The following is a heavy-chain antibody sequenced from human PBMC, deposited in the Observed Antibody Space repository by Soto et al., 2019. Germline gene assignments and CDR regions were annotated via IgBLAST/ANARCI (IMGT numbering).Heavy chain of an antibody. CDR3: AKGEGPRAVAGSLYYYGMDV. CDR1: GGTFSNYT. V-gene: IGHV1-69*06. J-gene: IGHJ6*02. CDR2: IIPIVGTV. D-gene: IGHD6-19*01. Sequence: QVQLVQSGAEVKKPGSSVKVSCKASGGTFSNYTISWVRQAPRQGLEWVGGIIPIVGTVISAQKFQGRVTITADKSTTTAYMELSGLRSGDTAVYYCAKGEGPRAVAGSLYYYGMDVWGQGTAVTVS.